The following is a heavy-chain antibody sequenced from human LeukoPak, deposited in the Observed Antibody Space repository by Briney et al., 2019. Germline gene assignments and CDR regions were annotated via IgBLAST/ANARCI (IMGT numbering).Heavy chain of an antibody. J-gene: IGHJ4*02. CDR1: GFAFSTYA. D-gene: IGHD4-17*01. CDR2: ISYDGSNN. CDR3: ARDPTVTTRYYFDY. Sequence: PGGSLRFSCAASGFAFSTYAMHWVRQAPGTGLEWVAVISYDGSNNQYADSVKGRFTISKDNSKNTLYLQMNSLRAEDTAVYYCARDPTVTTRYYFDYWGQGALVTVSS. V-gene: IGHV3-30*01.